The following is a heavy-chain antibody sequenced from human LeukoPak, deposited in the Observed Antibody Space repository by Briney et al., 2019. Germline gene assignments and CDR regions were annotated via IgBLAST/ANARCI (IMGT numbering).Heavy chain of an antibody. D-gene: IGHD3-9*01. CDR2: VNPNSGNT. CDR3: ARGADVLRYFDWLNGNAFDI. CDR1: GYTFTSYD. V-gene: IGHV1-8*01. J-gene: IGHJ3*02. Sequence: GASVKVSCKASGYTFTSYDINWVRQATGQGLEWMGWVNPNSGNTGYAQKFQGRVTMTRNTSISTAYMELSSLRSEDTAVYYCARGADVLRYFDWLNGNAFDIWGQGTMVTVSS.